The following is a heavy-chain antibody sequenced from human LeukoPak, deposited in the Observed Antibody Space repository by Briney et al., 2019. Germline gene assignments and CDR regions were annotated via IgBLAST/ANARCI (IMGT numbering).Heavy chain of an antibody. CDR3: ARGRTGDSGYYYYYMDV. D-gene: IGHD1-26*01. Sequence: HPGGSLRLSCAASGFTFSHHGMHWVRQAPGKGLEWVAFIRNDGSNHYYADSVKGRFTISRDNAKNSLYLQMNSLRAEDTALYYCARGRTGDSGYYYYYMDVWGKGTTVTVSS. CDR1: GFTFSHHG. J-gene: IGHJ6*03. CDR2: IRNDGSNH. V-gene: IGHV3-30*02.